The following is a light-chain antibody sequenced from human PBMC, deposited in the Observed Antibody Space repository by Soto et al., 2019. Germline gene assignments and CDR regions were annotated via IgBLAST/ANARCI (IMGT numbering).Light chain of an antibody. Sequence: EIGLTQSPGTLSLSPGERATLSCRASQSVSSSYLAWYQQKPGQAPRLLIYGASSRATGIPDRFSGSGSGTDFTLTISRLEPEDFAVYYCQQYGSSPVTFGQGTKVDFK. J-gene: IGKJ2*01. CDR3: QQYGSSPVT. CDR1: QSVSSSY. V-gene: IGKV3-20*01. CDR2: GAS.